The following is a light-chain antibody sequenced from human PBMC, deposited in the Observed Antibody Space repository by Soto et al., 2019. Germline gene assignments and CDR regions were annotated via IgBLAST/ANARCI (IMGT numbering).Light chain of an antibody. Sequence: EIVMTQSPATLSVSPGERATLSCRASQSVSSNLAWYQQKAGPAPRLLIYGASTRATGIPARFSGSGSGTEFTLTISSLQSEDFAVYYCQQYNNWPPSTFGQGTKLEIK. CDR3: QQYNNWPPST. V-gene: IGKV3-15*01. CDR1: QSVSSN. J-gene: IGKJ2*01. CDR2: GAS.